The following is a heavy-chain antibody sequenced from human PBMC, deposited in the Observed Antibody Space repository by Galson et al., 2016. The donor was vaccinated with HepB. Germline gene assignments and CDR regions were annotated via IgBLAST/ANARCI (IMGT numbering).Heavy chain of an antibody. CDR1: GFTFSSYS. D-gene: IGHD4-23*01. Sequence: SLRLSCAASGFTFSSYSMNWVRQAPGKGLEWVSSISSSSSYIYYADSVKGRFTISRDNAKNSLYLQMNSLRAEDTAVYYCVRVRADYGGNMPDAFDIWGQGTRVTVSS. V-gene: IGHV3-21*01. CDR3: VRVRADYGGNMPDAFDI. CDR2: ISSSSSYI. J-gene: IGHJ3*02.